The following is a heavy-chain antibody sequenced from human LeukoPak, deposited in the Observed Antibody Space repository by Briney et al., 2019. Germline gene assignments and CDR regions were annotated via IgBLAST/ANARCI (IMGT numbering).Heavy chain of an antibody. CDR1: GFTFSSYA. V-gene: IGHV3-23*01. D-gene: IGHD2-15*01. Sequence: GGSLRLSCAASGFTFSSYAMSWVRQAPGKGLEWVSAISGSGGSTYYADSVKGRFTISRDNSKNTLYLQMNSLRAEDTAVYYCAKIVQSTVYCSGGSCYGPTSVSYYMDVWGKGTTVTVSS. CDR3: AKIVQSTVYCSGGSCYGPTSVSYYMDV. CDR2: ISGSGGST. J-gene: IGHJ6*03.